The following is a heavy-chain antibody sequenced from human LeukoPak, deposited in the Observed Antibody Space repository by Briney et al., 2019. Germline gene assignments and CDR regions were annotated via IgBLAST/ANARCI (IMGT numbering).Heavy chain of an antibody. J-gene: IGHJ5*02. CDR1: GGSISSSNYY. D-gene: IGHD3-3*01. Sequence: PSETLTLTCTVSGGSISSSNYYWGWIRQAPGKGREWSGSIYYSGSTYYNPSLKSRVAISVDTSKNQFSLKLSSVTAADTAVYYCARRLAIFGVVTTSRNWFDPWGQGTLVTVSS. V-gene: IGHV4-39*01. CDR2: IYYSGST. CDR3: ARRLAIFGVVTTSRNWFDP.